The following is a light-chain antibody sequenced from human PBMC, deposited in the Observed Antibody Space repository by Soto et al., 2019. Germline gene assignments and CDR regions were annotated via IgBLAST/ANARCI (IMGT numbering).Light chain of an antibody. V-gene: IGLV2-14*01. CDR2: GVT. CDR3: SSYAASNNFV. CDR1: GSDIGAYNY. J-gene: IGLJ1*01. Sequence: QSALTQPASVSGSPGQSITISCTGSGSDIGAYNYVSWYQQHPGRAPKLLIHGVTRRPSGVSSRFSASKSAYTASLTISGLQAEDEANYYCSSYAASNNFVFGTGTKVTVL.